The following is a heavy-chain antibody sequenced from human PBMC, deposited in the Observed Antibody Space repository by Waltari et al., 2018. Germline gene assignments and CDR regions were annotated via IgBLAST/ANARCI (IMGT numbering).Heavy chain of an antibody. CDR3: ATETPRLLMVYAMEPGLEY. Sequence: QVQLVQSGAEVKKPGASVKVSCKVSGYTLTELSMHWVRQAPGKGLEWMGGFDPEDGETSYAQKFQGRVTMTEDTSTDTAYMELSSLRSEDTAVYYCATETPRLLMVYAMEPGLEYWGQGTLVTVSS. D-gene: IGHD2-8*01. CDR2: FDPEDGET. V-gene: IGHV1-24*01. J-gene: IGHJ4*02. CDR1: GYTLTELS.